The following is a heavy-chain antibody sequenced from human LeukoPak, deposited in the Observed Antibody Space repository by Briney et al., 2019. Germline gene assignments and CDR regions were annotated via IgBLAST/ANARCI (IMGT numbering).Heavy chain of an antibody. D-gene: IGHD3-10*01. CDR1: GYTFTSYG. J-gene: IGHJ4*02. Sequence: ASVKVSCKASGYTFTSYGISWVRQAPGQGLEWMGWISAYNGNTNYAQKLQGRVTMTTDTSTSTAYMELRSLRSDDTAVYYCARDFDGSGSYCPSGGYWGQGTLVTVSS. V-gene: IGHV1-18*01. CDR2: ISAYNGNT. CDR3: ARDFDGSGSYCPSGGY.